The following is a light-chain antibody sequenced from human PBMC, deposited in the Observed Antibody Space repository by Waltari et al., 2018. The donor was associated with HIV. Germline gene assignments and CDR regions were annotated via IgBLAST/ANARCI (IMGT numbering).Light chain of an antibody. CDR1: TSNIANND. Sequence: HSVLTQPPSASGTPGQTVIISCSGNTSNIANNDVTWYKHFPGSAPKLLIYMNNYRPSGVPDRFAGSRSVTSASLTISGLQIEDEAQYYCATWDDSLNGVFGAGTRLTVL. CDR2: MNN. CDR3: ATWDDSLNGV. J-gene: IGLJ3*02. V-gene: IGLV1-44*01.